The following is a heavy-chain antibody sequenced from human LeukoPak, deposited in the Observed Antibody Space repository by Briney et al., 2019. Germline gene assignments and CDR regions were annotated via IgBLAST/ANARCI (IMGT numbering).Heavy chain of an antibody. CDR2: INPNSGGT. Sequence: ASVKVSCKASGYTFTGYYMHWVRQAPGQGLEWMGWINPNSGGTNYAQKFQGRVTMTGDTSISTAYMELSRLRSDDTAVYYCARAGDYYDSSGYLPGDYWGQGTLVTVSS. J-gene: IGHJ4*02. V-gene: IGHV1-2*02. D-gene: IGHD3-22*01. CDR1: GYTFTGYY. CDR3: ARAGDYYDSSGYLPGDY.